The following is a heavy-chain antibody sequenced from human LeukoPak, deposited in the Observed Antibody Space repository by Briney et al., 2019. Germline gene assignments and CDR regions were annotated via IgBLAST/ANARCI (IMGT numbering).Heavy chain of an antibody. Sequence: GGSLRLSCAASGFTFSSYAMSWVRQAPGKGLEWVSAISGSGGSTYYADSVKGRFTISRDNAKNSLYLQMNSLRAEDTAVYYCARRNSGYDIGGYFDYWGQGTLVTVSS. J-gene: IGHJ4*02. D-gene: IGHD5-12*01. CDR1: GFTFSSYA. CDR3: ARRNSGYDIGGYFDY. V-gene: IGHV3-23*01. CDR2: ISGSGGST.